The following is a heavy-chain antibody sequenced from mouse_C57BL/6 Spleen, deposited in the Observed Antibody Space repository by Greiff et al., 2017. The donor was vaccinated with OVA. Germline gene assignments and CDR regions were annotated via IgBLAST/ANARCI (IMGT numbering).Heavy chain of an antibody. V-gene: IGHV1-5*01. CDR3: TRWGYYGSRGDWYFDG. Sequence: VQLQQSGTVLARPGASVKMSCKTSGYTFTSYWMHWVKQRPGQGLEWIGAIYPGNSDTSYNQKFKGKAKLTAVTSASTAYMELSSLTNEDSAVYYCTRWGYYGSRGDWYFDGRGTGTTVTVSS. J-gene: IGHJ1*03. CDR2: IYPGNSDT. CDR1: GYTFTSYW. D-gene: IGHD1-1*01.